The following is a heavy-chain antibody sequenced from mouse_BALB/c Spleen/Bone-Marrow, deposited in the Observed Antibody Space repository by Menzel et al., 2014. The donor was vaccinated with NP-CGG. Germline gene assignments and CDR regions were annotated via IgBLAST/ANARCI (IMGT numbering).Heavy chain of an antibody. V-gene: IGHV1S81*02. D-gene: IGHD2-1*01. CDR2: INPSNGRT. CDR1: GHTFTTYW. CDR3: ARNYGNTDY. Sequence: VQLQQSGAELVKPGASVKLSCKASGHTFTTYWLHWVKQRPGQGLEWIGEINPSNGRTNYNEKFKTKATLTVDKSSSTADMQLSSLTSEDSAVYYCARNYGNTDYWGQGTARTVSS. J-gene: IGHJ2*01.